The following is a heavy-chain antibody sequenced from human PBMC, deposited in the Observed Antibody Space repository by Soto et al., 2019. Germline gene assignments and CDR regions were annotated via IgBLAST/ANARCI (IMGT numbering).Heavy chain of an antibody. CDR2: INHSGST. D-gene: IGHD3-9*01. V-gene: IGHV4-34*01. Sequence: RKTPGKGLEWIGEINHSGSTNYNPSLKSRVTISVDTSKNQFSLKLSSVAAADTAVYYCARGGVVRYLAAEGRDAWGPAPTVTV. CDR3: ARGGVVRYLAAEGRDA. J-gene: IGHJ6*01.